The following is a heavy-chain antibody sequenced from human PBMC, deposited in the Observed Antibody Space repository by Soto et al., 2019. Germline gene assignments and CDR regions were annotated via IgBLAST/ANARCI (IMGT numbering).Heavy chain of an antibody. Sequence: GSLRLSCAASGFAFSSHPMSWVRQAPERGLEWVSGISDSGGLTYNADSVKGRFTISRDNSKNTLYLQMNSLRAKDTALYYCARRAFGSSRSFDIWGQGTMVTVSS. CDR1: GFAFSSHP. V-gene: IGHV3-23*01. J-gene: IGHJ3*02. CDR3: ARRAFGSSRSFDI. CDR2: ISDSGGLT. D-gene: IGHD6-6*01.